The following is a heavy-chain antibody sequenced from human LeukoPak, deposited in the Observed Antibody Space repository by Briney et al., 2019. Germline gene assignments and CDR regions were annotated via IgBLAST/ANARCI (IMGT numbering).Heavy chain of an antibody. CDR3: ARRRMTVVVAATEFDP. J-gene: IGHJ5*02. Sequence: GGSLRLSCAASGFTFSTYTMNWVRQAPGKGLEWVSSITSSSNSIYYADSVKGRFTISRDNSKNTLYLQMNSLRAEDTAVYYCARRRMTVVVAATEFDPWGQGTLVTVSS. V-gene: IGHV3-21*04. D-gene: IGHD2-15*01. CDR2: ITSSSNSI. CDR1: GFTFSTYT.